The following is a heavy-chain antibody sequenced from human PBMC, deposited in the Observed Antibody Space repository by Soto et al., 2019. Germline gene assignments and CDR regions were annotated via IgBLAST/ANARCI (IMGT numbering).Heavy chain of an antibody. J-gene: IGHJ4*02. CDR3: AKGLVYYGSGSSDY. Sequence: GGSLRLSCAASGFTFSSYVMSWVRQAPGKGLEWVSAISGSGGSTYYADSVKGRFTISRDNSKNTLYLQMNSLRAEDTAVYYCAKGLVYYGSGSSDYWGQGTLVTVSS. V-gene: IGHV3-23*01. CDR1: GFTFSSYV. D-gene: IGHD3-10*01. CDR2: ISGSGGST.